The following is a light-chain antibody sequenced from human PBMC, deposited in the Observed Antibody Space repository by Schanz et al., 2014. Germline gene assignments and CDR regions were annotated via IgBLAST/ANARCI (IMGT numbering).Light chain of an antibody. V-gene: IGKV3-11*01. J-gene: IGKJ5*01. Sequence: EIVLTQSPVTLSVSPGERATLSCRASQSVSSNLAWYQQKPGQPPRLLIYDASNRATGIPARFSGSGSGTDFTLTISSLEPEDFAVYYCQQRSNWPPITFGQGTRLEIK. CDR3: QQRSNWPPIT. CDR2: DAS. CDR1: QSVSSN.